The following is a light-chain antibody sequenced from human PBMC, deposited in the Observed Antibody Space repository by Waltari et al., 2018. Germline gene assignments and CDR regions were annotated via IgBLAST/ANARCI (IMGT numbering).Light chain of an antibody. CDR3: QQYYAAPWT. V-gene: IGKV4-1*01. CDR2: WAS. Sequence: DIVMTQSPDSLAVSLGERATINCKSSQSVLYSSNNKNYLSWFQQKPGQPPKLLFYWASTRESGVPDRFSGSGSGTDFTLTISSLQAEDVAVYYCQQYYAAPWTFGQGPWWKSN. J-gene: IGKJ1*01. CDR1: QSVLYSSNNKNY.